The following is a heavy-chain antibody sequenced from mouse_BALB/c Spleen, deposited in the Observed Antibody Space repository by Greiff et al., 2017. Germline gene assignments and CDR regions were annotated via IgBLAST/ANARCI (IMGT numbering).Heavy chain of an antibody. CDR1: GYTFTSYW. D-gene: IGHD2-1*01. CDR3: ARRGGNLPFAY. Sequence: QVQLQQSGAELAKPGASVKMSCKASGYTFTSYWMHWVKQRPGQGLEWIGYINPSTGYTEYNQKFKDKATLTADKSSSTAYMQLSSLTSEDSAVYYCARRGGNLPFAYWGQGTLVTVSA. V-gene: IGHV1-7*01. J-gene: IGHJ3*01. CDR2: INPSTGYT.